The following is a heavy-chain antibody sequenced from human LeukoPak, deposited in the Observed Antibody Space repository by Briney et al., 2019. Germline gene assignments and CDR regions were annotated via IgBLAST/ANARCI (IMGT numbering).Heavy chain of an antibody. CDR2: ISSNGSII. CDR3: ASTRMFDH. V-gene: IGHV3-11*01. J-gene: IGHJ4*02. Sequence: GGTLRLSCAASGFTFSVYYMSWIRQAPGKGLEWVSYISSNGSIINYADSVKGRFTISRDNAKNSLYLQMNSLRVEDTAVYYCASTRMFDHWGQGTLVTVSS. D-gene: IGHD2-2*01. CDR1: GFTFSVYY.